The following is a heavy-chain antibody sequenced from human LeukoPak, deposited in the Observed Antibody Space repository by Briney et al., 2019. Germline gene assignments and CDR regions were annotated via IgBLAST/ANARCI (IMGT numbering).Heavy chain of an antibody. V-gene: IGHV3-74*01. Sequence: GGSLRPSCAASGFTFSSYWMHWVRHAPGKGLVWVSRINSDGSSTSYADSVKGRFTISRDNAKNTLYLQMNSLRAEDTAVYYCATRPQYYYYMDVWGKGTTVTVSS. CDR2: INSDGSST. CDR1: GFTFSSYW. D-gene: IGHD1-14*01. J-gene: IGHJ6*03. CDR3: ATRPQYYYYMDV.